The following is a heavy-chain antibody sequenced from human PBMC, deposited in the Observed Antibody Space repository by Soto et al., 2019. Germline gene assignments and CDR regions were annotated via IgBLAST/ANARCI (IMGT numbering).Heavy chain of an antibody. CDR3: ARDLRGYSNGFDP. V-gene: IGHV1-2*02. Sequence: QVQVEQSGAEVKKPGASVKVSCKTSGYTFSDYYMHWVRQAPGQGLEWMGWINPNSGNTDHAQKFRGRVTMTRDTSITTAYLELTSLRSDDTAIYYCARDLRGYSNGFDPWGQGTLVTVSS. CDR1: GYTFSDYY. D-gene: IGHD3-22*01. J-gene: IGHJ5*02. CDR2: INPNSGNT.